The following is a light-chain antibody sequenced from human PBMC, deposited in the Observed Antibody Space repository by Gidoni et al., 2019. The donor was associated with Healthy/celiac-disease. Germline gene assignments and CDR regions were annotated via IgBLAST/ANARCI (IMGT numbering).Light chain of an antibody. CDR1: QSISSW. V-gene: IGKV1-5*03. Sequence: IQLPQSPSAPSAPVGDRVTITRRASQSISSWLAWYQLKPGKAPKLLIYKASRLEGGVPSRCSGSGDRTEFTLNNSGLQPDDFATYYCQQYNSYSTFGQGTKVEIK. J-gene: IGKJ1*01. CDR3: QQYNSYST. CDR2: KAS.